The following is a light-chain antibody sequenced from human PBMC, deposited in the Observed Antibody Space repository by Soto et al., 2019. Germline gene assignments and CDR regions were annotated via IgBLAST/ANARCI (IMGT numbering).Light chain of an antibody. Sequence: EIVMTQSPATLSVSQGERATLSCRASQSVSSNLAWYQQKPGQAPRLLIYGASTRATGIPARFSGSGSGTEFTLTISSLQSEDFAVYHCQQYNNWPLTFGGGTKVEIK. CDR2: GAS. CDR1: QSVSSN. CDR3: QQYNNWPLT. J-gene: IGKJ4*01. V-gene: IGKV3-15*01.